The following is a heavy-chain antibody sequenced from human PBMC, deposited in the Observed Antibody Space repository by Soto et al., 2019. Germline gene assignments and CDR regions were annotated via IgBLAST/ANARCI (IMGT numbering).Heavy chain of an antibody. J-gene: IGHJ5*02. V-gene: IGHV3-23*01. D-gene: IGHD6-19*01. CDR2: MGGSVDSR. CDR3: ARDHISGWYDN. Sequence: EVQLLESGGGLVQPGGSLRLSCEASGFAFSRYALSWVRQAPGKGLEWVSGMGGSVDSRSYADSVKGRFTISRDDSKNTLYLQMNSLRPEDTAVYYCARDHISGWYDNWGQGTLVTVSS. CDR1: GFAFSRYA.